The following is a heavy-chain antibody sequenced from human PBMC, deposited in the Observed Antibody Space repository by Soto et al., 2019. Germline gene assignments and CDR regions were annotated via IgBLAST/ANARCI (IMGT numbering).Heavy chain of an antibody. J-gene: IGHJ6*02. D-gene: IGHD3-10*01. CDR1: GFTFSSYD. CDR2: IGTAGDT. CDR3: ARDRIGEFPGRDPSGGMDV. Sequence: GGSLRLSCAASGFTFSSYDMHWVRQATGKGLEWVSAIGTAGDTYYPGSVKGRFTISRENAKNSLYLQMNSLRAGDTAVYYCARDRIGEFPGRDPSGGMDVWGQGTTVTVSS. V-gene: IGHV3-13*04.